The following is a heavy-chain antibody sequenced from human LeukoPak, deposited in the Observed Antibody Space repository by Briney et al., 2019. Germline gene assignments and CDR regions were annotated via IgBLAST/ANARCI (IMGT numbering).Heavy chain of an antibody. Sequence: GGSLRLSCAASGFTFSSYGMHWVRQAPGKGLEWVAVIWYDGTNKYYADSVKGRFTISRDNSRNTLFLQMNILRAEDTAVYYCARAAYDSSGYLTLWGQGTLVAVSS. J-gene: IGHJ4*02. CDR3: ARAAYDSSGYLTL. V-gene: IGHV3-33*01. CDR1: GFTFSSYG. CDR2: IWYDGTNK. D-gene: IGHD3-22*01.